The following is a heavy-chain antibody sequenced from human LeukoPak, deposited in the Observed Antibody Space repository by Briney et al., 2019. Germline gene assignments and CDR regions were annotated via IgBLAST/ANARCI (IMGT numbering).Heavy chain of an antibody. Sequence: SVMVSCXASGFTFTSSAMQWVRQAPGQRLEWIGWIVVGSGNTNYAQKFQERVTITRDMSTSTAYMELSSLRSEDTAVYYCAAGTTVTNFVNYWGQGTLVTVSS. CDR3: AAGTTVTNFVNY. CDR1: GFTFTSSA. D-gene: IGHD4-17*01. CDR2: IVVGSGNT. J-gene: IGHJ4*02. V-gene: IGHV1-58*02.